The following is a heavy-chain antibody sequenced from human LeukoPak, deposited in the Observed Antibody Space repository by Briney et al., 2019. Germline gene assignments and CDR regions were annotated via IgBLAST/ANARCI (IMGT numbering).Heavy chain of an antibody. CDR3: ATLPRWLQLWPYYYGMDV. D-gene: IGHD5-24*01. V-gene: IGHV4-34*01. CDR1: GGSFSGYY. J-gene: IGHJ6*02. Sequence: SETLSLTCAVYGGSFSGYYWSWIRQPPGKGLEWIGEINHSGSTNYNPSLKSRVTISVDTSKNQFSLKLSSVTAADTAVYYCATLPRWLQLWPYYYGMDVWGQGTTVTVSS. CDR2: INHSGST.